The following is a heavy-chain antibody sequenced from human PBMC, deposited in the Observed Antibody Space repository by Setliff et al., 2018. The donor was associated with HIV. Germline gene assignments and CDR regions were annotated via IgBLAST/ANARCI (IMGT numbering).Heavy chain of an antibody. D-gene: IGHD3-22*01. CDR3: ARDRHHYGSSGYVRYFDS. J-gene: IGHJ4*02. CDR2: INPNSGGT. Sequence: ASVKVSCKASGYTFTGYYLHWVRQAPGQGLEWMGWINPNSGGTNPAQKFQGRVTMTSDTSISTAYMELSRLRSDDTAVYYCARDRHHYGSSGYVRYFDSWGQGTLVTVSS. CDR1: GYTFTGYY. V-gene: IGHV1-2*02.